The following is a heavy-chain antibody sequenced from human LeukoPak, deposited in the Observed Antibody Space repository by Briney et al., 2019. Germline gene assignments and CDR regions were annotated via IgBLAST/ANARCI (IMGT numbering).Heavy chain of an antibody. V-gene: IGHV3-30-3*01. Sequence: PGMTLRLSCAASGFTISDFDMHWVRQALGMGLVGATIISNDGDKRYYTHLVKGGFTISQDNSNNTLFQKIASLKAEETAVYYCARPFGRGWYDPLTDWGQGALVTVSS. CDR3: ARPFGRGWYDPLTD. CDR2: ISNDGDKR. J-gene: IGHJ4*02. D-gene: IGHD6-19*01. CDR1: GFTISDFD.